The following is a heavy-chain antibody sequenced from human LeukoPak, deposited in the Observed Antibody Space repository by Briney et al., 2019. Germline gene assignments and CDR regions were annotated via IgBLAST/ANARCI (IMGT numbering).Heavy chain of an antibody. D-gene: IGHD6-13*01. CDR3: ASTIAAAGYCYFDY. J-gene: IGHJ4*02. V-gene: IGHV4-39*07. CDR1: GGSISSSSYY. Sequence: SETLSLTCTVSGGSISSSSYYWGWIRQPPGKGLEWVGSIYYSGSTYYNPSLKSRVTISVDTSKNQFSLKLSSVTAADTAVYYCASTIAAAGYCYFDYWGQGTLVTVSS. CDR2: IYYSGST.